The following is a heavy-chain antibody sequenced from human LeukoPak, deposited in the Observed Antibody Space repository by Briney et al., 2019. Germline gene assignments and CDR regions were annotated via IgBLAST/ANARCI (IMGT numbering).Heavy chain of an antibody. D-gene: IGHD3-22*01. J-gene: IGHJ4*02. V-gene: IGHV3-30-3*01. CDR2: ISYDGSNK. Sequence: GGSLRLSCAASGFTFSSYAMHWVRQAPGKGLEWVAVISYDGSNKYYADSVKGRFTISRDNSKNTLYLQMNSLRAEDTAVYYCARSYYEYYYDSSGYYFDYWGQGTLVTVSS. CDR3: ARSYYEYYYDSSGYYFDY. CDR1: GFTFSSYA.